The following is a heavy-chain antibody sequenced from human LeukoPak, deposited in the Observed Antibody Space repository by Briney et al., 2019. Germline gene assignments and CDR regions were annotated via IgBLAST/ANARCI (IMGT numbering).Heavy chain of an antibody. CDR3: AREANLEWLLYRGHSDY. D-gene: IGHD3-3*01. CDR1: GGSISSYY. Sequence: SETLSLTCTVAGGSISSYYWSWIRQPAGKGLEWIGRIYTSGSTNYNPSLKSRVTMSVDTSKNQFSLKLSSVTAADTAVYYCAREANLEWLLYRGHSDYWGQGTLVTVSS. V-gene: IGHV4-4*07. J-gene: IGHJ4*02. CDR2: IYTSGST.